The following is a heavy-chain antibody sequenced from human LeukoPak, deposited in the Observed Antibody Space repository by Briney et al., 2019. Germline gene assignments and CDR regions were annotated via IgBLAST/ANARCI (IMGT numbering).Heavy chain of an antibody. V-gene: IGHV3-11*04. D-gene: IGHD4-17*01. J-gene: IGHJ5*02. CDR2: ISSSGSTI. Sequence: TAGGSLRLSCAASGFTFSDYYMSWIRQAPGKGLEWVSYISSSGSTIYYADSVKGRFTISRDNSKNTLYLQMNSLRAEDTAVYYCAKGADGYGDYPGWFDPWGQGTLVTVSS. CDR1: GFTFSDYY. CDR3: AKGADGYGDYPGWFDP.